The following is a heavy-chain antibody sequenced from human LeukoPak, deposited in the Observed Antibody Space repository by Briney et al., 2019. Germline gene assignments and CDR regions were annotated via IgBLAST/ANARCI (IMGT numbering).Heavy chain of an antibody. CDR2: VFTNGSP. Sequence: PSETLSLTCTVSGGSISSYYWSWIRQPPGKGLEWIGRVFTNGSPNYNPSLKSRITMSVDTSKNQFSLKLSSATAADTAVYYCARVLPYDTSASSAFDVWGQGTMVTVSS. J-gene: IGHJ3*01. CDR1: GGSISSYY. V-gene: IGHV4-4*07. CDR3: ARVLPYDTSASSAFDV. D-gene: IGHD3-22*01.